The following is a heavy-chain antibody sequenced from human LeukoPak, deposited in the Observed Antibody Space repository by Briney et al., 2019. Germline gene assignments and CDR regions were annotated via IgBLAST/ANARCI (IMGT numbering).Heavy chain of an antibody. J-gene: IGHJ4*02. Sequence: ASVKVSCKTSGYTFTDYYMHWVRQAPGQGLEWVGCINTNGGDTNYAPKFQDRVTMTRDTSISTAYLELSSLTLDDTAVYYCAPATYIFDHWGRGTLVIVSS. CDR2: INTNGGDT. V-gene: IGHV1-2*02. CDR3: APATYIFDH. CDR1: GYTFTDYY. D-gene: IGHD4-11*01.